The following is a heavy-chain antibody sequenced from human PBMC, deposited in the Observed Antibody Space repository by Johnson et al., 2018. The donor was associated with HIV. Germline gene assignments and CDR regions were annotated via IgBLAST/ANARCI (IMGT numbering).Heavy chain of an antibody. D-gene: IGHD5-24*01. CDR3: AREADPTNAFDI. CDR2: IYSGGST. J-gene: IGHJ3*02. CDR1: GFTVSSNY. Sequence: VQLVESGGGLIQPGGSLRLSCAASGFTVSSNYMSWVRQAPGKGLEWVSVIYSGGSTYYADSVTGRFTISRYNSKNTRYLQMTSLRAEDTAVYYCAREADPTNAFDIWGQGTMVTVSS. V-gene: IGHV3-53*01.